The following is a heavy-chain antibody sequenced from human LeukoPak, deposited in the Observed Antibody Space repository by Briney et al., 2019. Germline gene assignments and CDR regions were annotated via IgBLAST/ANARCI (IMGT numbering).Heavy chain of an antibody. CDR2: IYHTGST. J-gene: IGHJ4*02. CDR1: GGSISSSHW. V-gene: IGHV4-4*02. CDR3: TRGVVRGRRFSRFDY. Sequence: SETLSLTCAVSGGSISSSHWWTWVRQPPGKGLEWIGEIYHTGSTSYNPSLKSRVTISLDKSKNQFSLKLTSVTAADMAVYYCTRGVVRGRRFSRFDYWGQGTLVTVSS. D-gene: IGHD3-10*01.